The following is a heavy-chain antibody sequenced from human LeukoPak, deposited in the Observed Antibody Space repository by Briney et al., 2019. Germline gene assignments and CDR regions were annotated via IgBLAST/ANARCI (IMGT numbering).Heavy chain of an antibody. V-gene: IGHV4-61*02. Sequence: PSETLSLTCTVSGGSISSGSYYWSWIRQPAGKGLEWIGRIYTSGSTNYNPSLKSRVTISVDTSKNQFSLKLSSVTAADTAVYYCASFASGCSYDPKENAFDIWGQGTMVTVSS. D-gene: IGHD5-18*01. CDR1: GGSISSGSYY. CDR2: IYTSGST. J-gene: IGHJ3*02. CDR3: ASFASGCSYDPKENAFDI.